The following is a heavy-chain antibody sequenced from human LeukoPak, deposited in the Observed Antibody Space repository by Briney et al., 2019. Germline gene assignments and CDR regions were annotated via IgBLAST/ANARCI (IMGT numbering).Heavy chain of an antibody. CDR1: DYSISSGFH. V-gene: IGHV4-38-2*02. J-gene: IGHJ4*02. CDR3: ARGQKDFYYGSGSLLDY. D-gene: IGHD3-10*01. CDR2: IHHSGRT. Sequence: SETLSLTCTVSDYSISSGFHWGWIRQPPGKGLEWIATIHHSGRTYYNPSLKSRVTISVDTSKNQFSLKLSSVTAADTAVYYCARGQKDFYYGSGSLLDYWGPGTLVTVSS.